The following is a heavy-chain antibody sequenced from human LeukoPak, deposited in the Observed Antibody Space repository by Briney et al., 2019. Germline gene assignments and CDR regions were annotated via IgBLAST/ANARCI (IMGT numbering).Heavy chain of an antibody. D-gene: IGHD1-26*01. CDR2: IYYSGST. CDR1: GGSINSYY. CDR3: ARIEYSGPVDY. V-gene: IGHV4-59*01. J-gene: IGHJ4*02. Sequence: SETLSLTCTVSGGSINSYYWSWIRQPPGKGLEWIGYIYYSGSTNYNPSLKSRVTISVDTSKNQFSLRLSSVTAADTAVYYCARIEYSGPVDYWGQGTLVTVSS.